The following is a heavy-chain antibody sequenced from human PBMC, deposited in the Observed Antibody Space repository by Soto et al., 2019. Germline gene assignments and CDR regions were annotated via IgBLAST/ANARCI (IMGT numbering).Heavy chain of an antibody. CDR3: ARRPYGSDPTNNWFDP. CDR2: IYYSGST. J-gene: IGHJ5*02. V-gene: IGHV4-39*01. Sequence: SETLSLTCTVSGGSISSSSYYWGWIRQPPGKGLEWIGSIYYSGSTYYNPSLKSRVTISVDTSKNQFSLKLSSVTAADTAVYYCARRPYGSDPTNNWFDPWGQGTLVTVSS. CDR1: GGSISSSSYY. D-gene: IGHD3-10*01.